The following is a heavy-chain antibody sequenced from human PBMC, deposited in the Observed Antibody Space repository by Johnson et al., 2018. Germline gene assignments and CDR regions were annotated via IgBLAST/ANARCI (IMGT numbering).Heavy chain of an antibody. CDR2: IIPIFGTA. J-gene: IGHJ3*02. V-gene: IGHV1-69*01. Sequence: VQLVESGAEVKKPGSSVKVSCKASGGTFSSYAISWVRQAPGQGLEWMGGIIPIFGTANYAQKFQGRVTITADESTSTAYMGLSSLRSEDPAVYYCARYSSSSPDAFDIWGQGTMVIVSS. CDR1: GGTFSSYA. D-gene: IGHD6-6*01. CDR3: ARYSSSSPDAFDI.